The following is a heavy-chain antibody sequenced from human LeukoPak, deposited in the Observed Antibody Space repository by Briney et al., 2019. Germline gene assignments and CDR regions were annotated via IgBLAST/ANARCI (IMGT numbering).Heavy chain of an antibody. D-gene: IGHD5-18*01. V-gene: IGHV3-21*01. CDR3: ARAAYSYGPRGFDY. J-gene: IGHJ4*02. CDR1: EFTFSSYN. CDR2: ISSSSSYI. Sequence: LGGSLRLSCAASEFTFSSYNMNWVRRAPGKGLEWVSSISSSSSYIYYADSVKGRLTISRDNAKNSLYLQMNSLRAEDTAVYYCARAAYSYGPRGFDYWGQGTLVTVSS.